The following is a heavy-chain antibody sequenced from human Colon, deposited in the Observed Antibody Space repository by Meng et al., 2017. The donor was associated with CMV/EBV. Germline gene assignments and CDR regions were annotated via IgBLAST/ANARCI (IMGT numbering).Heavy chain of an antibody. CDR2: IYHSGVT. Sequence: VPDGSVSSSSFYGAWIRQPPGKGLEWIGNIYHSGVTYYTPSLKSRVTMSLDSSKNQVFLKLNSVTAADTAIYFCARNIVVGGWFDPWGQGTLVTVSS. CDR3: ARNIVVGGWFDP. CDR1: DGSVSSSSFY. V-gene: IGHV4-39*07. D-gene: IGHD2-2*01. J-gene: IGHJ5*02.